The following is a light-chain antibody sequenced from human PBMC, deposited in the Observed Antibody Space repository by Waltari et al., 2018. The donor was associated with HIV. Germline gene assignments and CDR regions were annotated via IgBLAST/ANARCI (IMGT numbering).Light chain of an antibody. CDR1: KLGTKY. J-gene: IGLJ1*01. V-gene: IGLV3-1*01. Sequence: SYELTQPPSVSVSPGQTASITCSGDKLGTKYAFWYQQKAGQSPVLVIYQDDTRPSGIPERLSGSNAGNTATLTISGTQAMDEADYYCQTWDNRTARVFGPGTKVTVL. CDR2: QDD. CDR3: QTWDNRTARV.